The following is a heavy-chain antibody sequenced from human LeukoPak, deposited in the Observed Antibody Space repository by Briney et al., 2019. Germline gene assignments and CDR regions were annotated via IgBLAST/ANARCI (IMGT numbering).Heavy chain of an antibody. CDR3: ARDRGLTVYHFDY. CDR1: GFTLDDHA. V-gene: IGHV3-9*01. CDR2: ISWNSNKR. D-gene: IGHD3-10*01. J-gene: IGHJ4*02. Sequence: GGSLRLSCAASGFTLDDHAMHWVRQAPGRGLEWVSGISWNSNKRGYADSVKGRFTISRDNARNSLSLQMNSLRAEDTALYYCARDRGLTVYHFDYWGQGTLVTVSS.